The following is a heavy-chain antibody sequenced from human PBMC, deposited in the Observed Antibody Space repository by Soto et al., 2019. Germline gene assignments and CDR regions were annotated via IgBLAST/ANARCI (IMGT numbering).Heavy chain of an antibody. CDR1: GFTFSSYA. CDR3: AKARALAAGLFYFDH. D-gene: IGHD6-13*01. CDR2: ISGSGGST. Sequence: GGSLRLSCAASGFTFSSYAMSWVRQAPGKGLEWVSAISGSGGSTYYADSVKGRFNISRDNSKNRLYLQMNSLRAEDTAVYYGAKARALAAGLFYFDHWGQGTLVTVSS. V-gene: IGHV3-23*01. J-gene: IGHJ4*02.